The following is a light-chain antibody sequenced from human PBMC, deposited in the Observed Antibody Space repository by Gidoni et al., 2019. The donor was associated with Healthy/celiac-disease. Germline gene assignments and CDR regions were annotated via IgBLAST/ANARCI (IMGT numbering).Light chain of an antibody. V-gene: IGKV1-39*01. J-gene: IGKJ4*01. CDR2: AGS. Sequence: DIQMTQSPSSLSASVGDRVTITGRASQSISSYLNWYKQKPGKAPKLLIYAGSSLESGVPSRFSGSGSGTDFTLTISSLQPEDFATYYCQQSYSTPHTFGGGTKVEIK. CDR3: QQSYSTPHT. CDR1: QSISSY.